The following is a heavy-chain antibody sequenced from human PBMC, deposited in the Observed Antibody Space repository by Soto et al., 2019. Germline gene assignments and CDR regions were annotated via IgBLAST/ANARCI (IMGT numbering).Heavy chain of an antibody. CDR2: IYYSGST. V-gene: IGHV4-31*03. J-gene: IGHJ5*02. Sequence: SETLSLTCTVSGGSISSGGYYWSWIRQHPGKGLEWIGYIYYSGSTYYNPSLKSRVTISVDTSKNQFSLKLSSVTAADTAVYYCARVRASRAMPKRGLFDPWGQGTLVTVSS. CDR3: ARVRASRAMPKRGLFDP. CDR1: GGSISSGGYY. D-gene: IGHD2-2*01.